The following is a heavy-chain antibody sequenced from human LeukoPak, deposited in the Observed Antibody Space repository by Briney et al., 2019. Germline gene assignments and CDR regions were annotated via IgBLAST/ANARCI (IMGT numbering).Heavy chain of an antibody. D-gene: IGHD6-19*01. CDR1: GGSVSGGSISSYY. V-gene: IGHV4-59*12. CDR2: IAYTGST. Sequence: SETLSLTCTVSGGSVSGGSISSYYWSWIRQPPGKGLEWIGFIAYTGSTNYNPSLKSRVTILVDTSKNQFSLKLSSVTAADTAVYYCARLPLEQWRQGYWGQGTLVTVSS. J-gene: IGHJ4*02. CDR3: ARLPLEQWRQGY.